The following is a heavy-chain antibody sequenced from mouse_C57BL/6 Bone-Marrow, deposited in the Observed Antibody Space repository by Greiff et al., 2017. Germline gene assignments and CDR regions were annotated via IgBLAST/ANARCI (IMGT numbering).Heavy chain of an antibody. D-gene: IGHD1-1*01. Sequence: EVQLQQSGAELVRPGASVKLSCTASGFNIKDYYMHWVKQRPEQGLEWIGRFDPEDGDTEYAPKFQGKATMTADTSSNTVYLPLSSLTSEYTAVYYCTPFVPTVVPFAYWGQGTLVTVSA. CDR1: GFNIKDYY. CDR2: FDPEDGDT. J-gene: IGHJ3*01. CDR3: TPFVPTVVPFAY. V-gene: IGHV14-1*01.